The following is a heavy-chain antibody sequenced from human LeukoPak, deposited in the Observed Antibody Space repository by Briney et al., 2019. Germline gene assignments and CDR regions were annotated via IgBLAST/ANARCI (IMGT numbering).Heavy chain of an antibody. D-gene: IGHD1-26*01. CDR1: GFSVSNYY. CDR3: AAEGATDKAYYYYGMDV. CDR2: ISGSGGST. V-gene: IGHV3-23*01. J-gene: IGHJ6*02. Sequence: TGGSLRLSCAGSGFSVSNYYMSWVRQAPGKGLEWVSAISGSGGSTYYADSVKGRFTISRDNSKNTLYLQMNSLRAEDTAVYYCAAEGATDKAYYYYGMDVWGQGTTVTVSS.